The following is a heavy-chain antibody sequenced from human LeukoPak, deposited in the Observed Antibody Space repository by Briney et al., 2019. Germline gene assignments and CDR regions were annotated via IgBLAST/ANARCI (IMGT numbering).Heavy chain of an antibody. J-gene: IGHJ4*02. D-gene: IGHD2-2*01. CDR1: GFTFSTYA. Sequence: GGSLRLSCAASGFTFSTYAMNWVRQAPGKGLEWVSSISSSSSYIYYADSVKGRFTISRDNAKNSLYLQMNSLRAEDTALYYCAKGHLVPAAPLDYWGQGTLVTVSS. CDR3: AKGHLVPAAPLDY. CDR2: ISSSSSYI. V-gene: IGHV3-21*04.